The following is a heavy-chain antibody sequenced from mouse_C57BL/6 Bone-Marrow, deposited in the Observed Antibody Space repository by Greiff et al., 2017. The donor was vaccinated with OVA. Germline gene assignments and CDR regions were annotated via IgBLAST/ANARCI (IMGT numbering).Heavy chain of an antibody. Sequence: VQLQQSGAELVRPGTSVKVSCKASGYAFTNYLIEWVKQRPGQGLEWIGVINPGSGGTNYNEKFKGKATLTADKSSSTAYMQLSSLTSEDSAVYYCARYWDPYYFDYWGQGTTLTVSS. D-gene: IGHD4-1*01. V-gene: IGHV1-54*01. J-gene: IGHJ2*01. CDR3: ARYWDPYYFDY. CDR2: INPGSGGT. CDR1: GYAFTNYL.